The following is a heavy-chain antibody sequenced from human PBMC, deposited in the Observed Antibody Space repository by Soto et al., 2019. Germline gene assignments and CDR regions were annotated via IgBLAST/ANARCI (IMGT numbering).Heavy chain of an antibody. V-gene: IGHV1-69*04. J-gene: IGHJ5*02. D-gene: IGHD3-10*01. CDR2: IIPILGIA. Sequence: SVKVSCKASGGTFSSYTISWVRQAPGQGLEWMGRIIPILGIANYAQKFQGRVTITADKSTSTAYMELSSLRSEDTAVYYCAREPTPTIWFEPWGQGTLVTVSS. CDR1: GGTFSSYT. CDR3: AREPTPTIWFEP.